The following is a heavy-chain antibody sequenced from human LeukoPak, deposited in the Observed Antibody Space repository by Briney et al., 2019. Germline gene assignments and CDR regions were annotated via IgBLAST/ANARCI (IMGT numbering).Heavy chain of an antibody. D-gene: IGHD5-12*01. CDR3: ASLGGNYSGYDYSDAFGN. V-gene: IGHV1-2*02. J-gene: IGHJ4*02. CDR1: GYTFTGYY. CDR2: INPNSGGT. Sequence: ASVKVSCKASGYTFTGYYMHWVRQAPGQGLEWMGWINPNSGGTNYAQKFQGRVTMTRDTSISTAYMELSRLRSDNTAVYYCASLGGNYSGYDYSDAFGNWGQGTLVTVSS.